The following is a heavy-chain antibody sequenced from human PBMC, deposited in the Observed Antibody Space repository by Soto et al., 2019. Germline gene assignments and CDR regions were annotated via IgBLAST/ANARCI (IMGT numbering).Heavy chain of an antibody. D-gene: IGHD6-13*01. J-gene: IGHJ4*02. CDR3: ARGGRSSWHDY. V-gene: IGHV4-59*01. Sequence: QVQLQESGPGLVKPSETLSLTCTVSGGSISSYYWSWIRQPPGKGLEWIGYIYYSGSTNYNPSLKSRVPISVDTSKNQFALKLSSVTAADTAVYYCARGGRSSWHDYWGQGTLVTVSS. CDR1: GGSISSYY. CDR2: IYYSGST.